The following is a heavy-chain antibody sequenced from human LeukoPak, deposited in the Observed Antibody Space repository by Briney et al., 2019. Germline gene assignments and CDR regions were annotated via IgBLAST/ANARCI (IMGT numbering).Heavy chain of an antibody. J-gene: IGHJ3*02. V-gene: IGHV1-3*01. Sequence: ASVKVSCKASGYTFTSYAMHWVRQAPGQRLEWMGWINAGNGNTKYSQKFQGRVTITRDTSASTAYMELSSLRSEDTAVYYCASTGLEVGATPGVFDIWGQGTMVTVPS. D-gene: IGHD1-26*01. CDR3: ASTGLEVGATPGVFDI. CDR1: GYTFTSYA. CDR2: INAGNGNT.